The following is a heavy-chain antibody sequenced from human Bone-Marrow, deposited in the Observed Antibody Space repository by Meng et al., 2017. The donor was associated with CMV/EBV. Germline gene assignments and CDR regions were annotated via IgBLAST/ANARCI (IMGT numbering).Heavy chain of an antibody. CDR1: GYTFTCYH. CDR3: AAGPFGAVAGNFDY. Sequence: ASVKVSCKASGYTFTCYHMHWVRQAPGQGLEWMGWINPNSGGTNYAQKFQGRVTMTRDTSISTAYMELSRLRSDDTAVYYCAAGPFGAVAGNFDYWGQGTLVTVSS. D-gene: IGHD6-19*01. CDR2: INPNSGGT. J-gene: IGHJ4*02. V-gene: IGHV1-2*02.